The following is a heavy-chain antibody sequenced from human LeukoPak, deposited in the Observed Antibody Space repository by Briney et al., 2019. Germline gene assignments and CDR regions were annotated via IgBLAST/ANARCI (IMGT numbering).Heavy chain of an antibody. Sequence: PGGSLRLSCAASGFTFSSYEMNWVRQAPGKGLEWVSYISSSGSTIYYADSVKGRFTISRDNAENSLYLQMNSLRAEDTAVYYCARDHSGWSYYFDYWGQGTLVTVSS. D-gene: IGHD6-13*01. J-gene: IGHJ4*02. CDR3: ARDHSGWSYYFDY. V-gene: IGHV3-48*03. CDR1: GFTFSSYE. CDR2: ISSSGSTI.